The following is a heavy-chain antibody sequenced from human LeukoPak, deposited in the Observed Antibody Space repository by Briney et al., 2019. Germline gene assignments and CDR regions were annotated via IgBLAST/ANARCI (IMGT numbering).Heavy chain of an antibody. Sequence: GGSLRLSCAASGFTFSSYWMTWVRQAPGKGLEWVAKTKQDGSEEYYVDSVKGRFTISRDNAKNSLYLQMDSLRAEDTAVYYCAREGYTYAYPYFDYWGQGTLVTVSS. D-gene: IGHD5-18*01. V-gene: IGHV3-7*04. J-gene: IGHJ4*02. CDR2: TKQDGSEE. CDR3: AREGYTYAYPYFDY. CDR1: GFTFSSYW.